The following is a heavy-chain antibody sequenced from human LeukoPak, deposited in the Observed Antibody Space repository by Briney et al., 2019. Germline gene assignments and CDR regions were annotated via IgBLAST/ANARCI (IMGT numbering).Heavy chain of an antibody. D-gene: IGHD1-26*01. Sequence: SETLSLTCAVYGGSFSGYYWSWIRQPPGKGLEWIGEINHSGSTNYNPSLKSRVTISVDTSKNQFSLKLSSVTAADTAVYYCATLLTPLKSYYYYGMDVWGQGTTVTVSS. CDR1: GGSFSGYY. V-gene: IGHV4-34*01. CDR2: INHSGST. CDR3: ATLLTPLKSYYYYGMDV. J-gene: IGHJ6*02.